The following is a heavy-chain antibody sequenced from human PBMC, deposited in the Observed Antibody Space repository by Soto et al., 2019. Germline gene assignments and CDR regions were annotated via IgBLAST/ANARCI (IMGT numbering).Heavy chain of an antibody. CDR1: GYTFTSYD. D-gene: IGHD3-3*01. J-gene: IGHJ5*02. CDR3: ARAYYDFWSGYYNWFDP. CDR2: MNPNSGNT. Sequence: AASVKVSCKASGYTFTSYDINWVRQATGQGLEWMGWMNPNSGNTGYAQKFQGRVTMTRNTSISTAYMELSGLRSEDTAVYYCARAYYDFWSGYYNWFDPWGQGTLVTVSS. V-gene: IGHV1-8*01.